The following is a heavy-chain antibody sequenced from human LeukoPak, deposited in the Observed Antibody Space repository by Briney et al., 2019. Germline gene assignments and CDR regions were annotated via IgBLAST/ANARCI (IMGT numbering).Heavy chain of an antibody. J-gene: IGHJ4*02. CDR3: ARGGDNFDY. CDR2: VKSEDDA. D-gene: IGHD2-21*02. V-gene: IGHV3-74*01. Sequence: GGSLRLSCAASGFTFSSYWMHWVRQVPGEGLVWVSRVKSEDDASYADSVKGRFTISRDNAKNTLYLQMNSLRADDTAVYYCARGGDNFDYWGQGTLVTVSS. CDR1: GFTFSSYW.